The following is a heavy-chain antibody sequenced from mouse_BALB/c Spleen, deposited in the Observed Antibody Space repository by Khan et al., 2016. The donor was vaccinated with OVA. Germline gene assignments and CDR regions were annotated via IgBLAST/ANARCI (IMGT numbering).Heavy chain of an antibody. D-gene: IGHD2-13*01. CDR3: ARGYYGDPFAY. CDR1: GFTFSDYY. J-gene: IGHJ3*01. CDR2: ISDGGSYN. V-gene: IGHV5-4*02. Sequence: EVELVESGGDLVKPGGSLKLSCAASGFTFSDYYMYWVRQTPEKRLEWVATISDGGSYNYYPDSVKGRFTISRDDAKDNLYLQINSLKSEDSAMYNCARGYYGDPFAYWGQGTLVTVSA.